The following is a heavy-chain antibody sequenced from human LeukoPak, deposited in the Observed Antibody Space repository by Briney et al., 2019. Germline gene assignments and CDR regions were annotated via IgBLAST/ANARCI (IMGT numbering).Heavy chain of an antibody. CDR3: AKDTSLVAAAPIDY. V-gene: IGHV3-9*01. CDR2: ISWSSGSI. CDR1: GFTFDDYA. Sequence: GGSLRLSCAASGFTFDDYAMPWVRQAPGKGLEWVSGISWSSGSIGYADSVKGRFTISRDNAKNSLYLQMNSLRAEDTALYYCAKDTSLVAAAPIDYWGQGTLVTVSS. D-gene: IGHD6-13*01. J-gene: IGHJ4*02.